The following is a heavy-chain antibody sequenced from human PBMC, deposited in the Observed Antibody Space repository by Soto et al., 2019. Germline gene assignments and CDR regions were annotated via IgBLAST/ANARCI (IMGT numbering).Heavy chain of an antibody. V-gene: IGHV1-3*01. J-gene: IGHJ5*02. Sequence: ASVKVSCKASGYTFTSYAMHWVRQAPGQRLEWMGWINAGNGNTKYSQKFQGRVTITRDTSASTAYMELSSLRSEDTAVYYCARDRRVAATRGGPNWFDPWGQGTLVTVSS. CDR2: INAGNGNT. CDR3: ARDRRVAATRGGPNWFDP. CDR1: GYTFTSYA. D-gene: IGHD2-15*01.